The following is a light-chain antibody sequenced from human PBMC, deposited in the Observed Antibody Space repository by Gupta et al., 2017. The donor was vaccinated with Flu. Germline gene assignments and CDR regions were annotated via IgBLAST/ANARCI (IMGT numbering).Light chain of an antibody. CDR1: QSISNY. Sequence: GDRVTITCRASQSISNYLNWYQQKPGKVPKVLIYAASSLQSGVPSRFSGSGSGTDFTLTISSLQPEDFATYYCQQTYSVPWTFGQGTKVEIK. CDR3: QQTYSVPWT. CDR2: AAS. J-gene: IGKJ1*01. V-gene: IGKV1-39*01.